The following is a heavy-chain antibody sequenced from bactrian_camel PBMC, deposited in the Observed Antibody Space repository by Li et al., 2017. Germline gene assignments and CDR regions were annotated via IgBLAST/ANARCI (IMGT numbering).Heavy chain of an antibody. J-gene: IGHJ4*01. Sequence: HVQLVESGGGSVQAGGTLKLSCVASGYIFDKCEMAWYRQAPGKEREFVARISSEGPTTYGDSVKGRFTISQDTWKNTVYLQMDHLKPEDTAMYICAATGAGLTGDPLSASEYPFWGQGTQVTVS. CDR3: AATGAGLTGDPLSASEYPF. CDR2: ISSEGPT. CDR1: GYIFDKCE. V-gene: IGHV3S53*01. D-gene: IGHD1*01.